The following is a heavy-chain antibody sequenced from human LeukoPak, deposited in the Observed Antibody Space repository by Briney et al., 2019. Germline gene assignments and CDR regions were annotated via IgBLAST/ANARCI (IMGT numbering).Heavy chain of an antibody. CDR3: ARGWGPAYCGGDCHRHFDY. CDR2: IYSRWTT. Sequence: SETLSFTCTVSGGSISSYYWSWIRQPPGKGLEGIGYIYSRWTTSYYPSLKSRLTISVATSKDQFSLKLSSVTAADTAVYYCARGWGPAYCGGDCHRHFDYWGQGTLVTVSS. V-gene: IGHV4-59*12. CDR1: GGSISSYY. J-gene: IGHJ4*02. D-gene: IGHD2-21*02.